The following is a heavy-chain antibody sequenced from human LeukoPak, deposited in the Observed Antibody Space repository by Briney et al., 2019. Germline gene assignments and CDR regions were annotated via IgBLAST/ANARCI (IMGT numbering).Heavy chain of an antibody. J-gene: IGHJ3*02. D-gene: IGHD5-12*01. CDR3: ARLPRRYSGYDRDAFDI. CDR1: GGTFSSYA. CDR2: IIPILGIA. Sequence: SVKVSCKASGGTFSSYAISWVRQAPGQGLEWMGRIIPILGIANYAQKFQGRVTITADKSTSTAYMELSSLRSEDTAVYYCARLPRRYSGYDRDAFDIWGQGTMVTVSS. V-gene: IGHV1-69*04.